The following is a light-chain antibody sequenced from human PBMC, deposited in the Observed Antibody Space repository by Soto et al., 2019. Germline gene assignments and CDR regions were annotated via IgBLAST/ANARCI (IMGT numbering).Light chain of an antibody. CDR3: SLYRSSPPSYV. CDR1: SSDVAGYDH. Sequence: HSGMTQPPSVSASPGQSITISCTGTSSDVAGYDHVSWYQHHPSNAPKLLIYEVTNRPSGVSNRFSASKSGNTASLTISGLQAEDEADYYCSLYRSSPPSYVFGIRTKVTV. CDR2: EVT. V-gene: IGLV2-14*01. J-gene: IGLJ1*01.